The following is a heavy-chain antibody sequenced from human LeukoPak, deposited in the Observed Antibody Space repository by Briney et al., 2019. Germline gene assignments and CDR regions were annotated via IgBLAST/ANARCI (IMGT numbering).Heavy chain of an antibody. CDR3: ARGRCWGVAVAGTCYYYYMDV. Sequence: GGSLRLSCTVSGFTVSSDSMSWVRQAPGKGLEWVSFIYSGGSTHYSDSVKGRFTISRDNSKNTLYLQMNSLRAEDTAVYYCARGRCWGVAVAGTCYYYYMDVWGKGTTVTVSS. CDR1: GFTVSSDS. V-gene: IGHV3-53*01. D-gene: IGHD6-19*01. CDR2: IYSGGST. J-gene: IGHJ6*03.